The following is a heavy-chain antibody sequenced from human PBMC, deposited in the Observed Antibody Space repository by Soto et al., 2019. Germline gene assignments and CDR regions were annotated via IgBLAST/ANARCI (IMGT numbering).Heavy chain of an antibody. J-gene: IGHJ5*02. CDR1: GGSISSYY. CDR3: ARESITGTTQWFDP. Sequence: PSETLSLTCTVSGGSISSYYWSWIRQPPGKGLEWIGYIYYSGSTNYNPSLKSRVTISVDTSKNQFSLKLSSVTAADTAVYYCARESITGTTQWFDPWGQGTLVTGS. CDR2: IYYSGST. D-gene: IGHD1-7*01. V-gene: IGHV4-59*01.